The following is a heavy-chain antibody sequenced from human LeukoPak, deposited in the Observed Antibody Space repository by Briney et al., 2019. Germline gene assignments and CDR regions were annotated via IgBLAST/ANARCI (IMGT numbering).Heavy chain of an antibody. D-gene: IGHD3-22*01. CDR3: ARHVSSGYQSNWFDP. CDR2: IYYSGST. V-gene: IGHV4-59*08. J-gene: IGHJ5*02. CDR1: GGSISSYY. Sequence: SETLSLTCTVSGGSISSYYWSWIRQPPGKGLEWIGYIYYSGSTNYNPSLKSRVTIPVDTSKNQFSLKLNSVTAADTAVYYCARHVSSGYQSNWFDPWGQGTLVTVSS.